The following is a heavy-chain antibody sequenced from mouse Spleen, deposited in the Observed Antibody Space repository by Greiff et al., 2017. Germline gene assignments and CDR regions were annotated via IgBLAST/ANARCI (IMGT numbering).Heavy chain of an antibody. Sequence: VKLVESGPGLVAPSQSLSITCTVSGFSLTSYGVHWVRQPPGKGLEWLGVIWAGGSTNYNSALMSRLSISKDNSKSQVFLKMNSLQTDDTAMYYCARETMSTGRFLYAMDYWGEGTSVTASS. CDR3: ARETMSTGRFLYAMDY. CDR2: IWAGGST. V-gene: IGHV2-9*02. D-gene: IGHD2-4*01. CDR1: GFSLTSYG. J-gene: IGHJ4*01.